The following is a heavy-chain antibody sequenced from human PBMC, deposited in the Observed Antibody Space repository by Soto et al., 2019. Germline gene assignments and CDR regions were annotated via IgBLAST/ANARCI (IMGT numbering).Heavy chain of an antibody. CDR1: GFTFSSYA. CDR2: ISGSGGTT. J-gene: IGHJ3*02. D-gene: IGHD6-19*01. V-gene: IGHV3-23*01. CDR3: VKTAHGWFSAFDI. Sequence: PGGSLRLSCAASGFTFSSYAMSWVRQAPGKGLEWVSAISGSGGTTYYADSVKGRFTFSRDNSKNTLYLQMNSLRAEDTAVYYFVKTAHGWFSAFDIRGQGTMVTLSS.